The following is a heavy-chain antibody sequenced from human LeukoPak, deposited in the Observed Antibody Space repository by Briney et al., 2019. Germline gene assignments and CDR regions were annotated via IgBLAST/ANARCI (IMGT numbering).Heavy chain of an antibody. CDR2: ISSSGSTI. D-gene: IGHD1-14*01. J-gene: IGHJ4*02. Sequence: QTGGSLRLSCAASGFTFSSYEMNWVRQAPGKGLEWVSYISSSGSTIYCADSVKGRFTISRDNAKNSLYLQMNSLRAEDTAVYYCASPSGATGCWGQGTLVTVSS. V-gene: IGHV3-48*03. CDR1: GFTFSSYE. CDR3: ASPSGATGC.